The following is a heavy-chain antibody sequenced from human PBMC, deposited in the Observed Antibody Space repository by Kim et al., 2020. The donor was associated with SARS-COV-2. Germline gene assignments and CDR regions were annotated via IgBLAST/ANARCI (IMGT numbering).Heavy chain of an antibody. V-gene: IGHV2-5*02. J-gene: IGHJ3*02. CDR3: AHRTVVPAASITMVRGVIGLDAFDI. D-gene: IGHD3-10*01. CDR2: IYWDDDK. CDR1: GFSLSTSGVG. Sequence: SGPTLVNPTQTLTLTCTFSGFSLSTSGVGVGWIRQPPGKALEWLALIYWDDDKRYSPSLKSRLTITKDTSKNQVVLTMTNMDPVDTATYYCAHRTVVPAASITMVRGVIGLDAFDIWGQGTMVTVSS.